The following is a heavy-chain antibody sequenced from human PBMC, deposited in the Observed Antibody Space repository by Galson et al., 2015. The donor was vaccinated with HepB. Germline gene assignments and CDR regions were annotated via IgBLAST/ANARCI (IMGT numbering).Heavy chain of an antibody. CDR2: ISYDGSNK. CDR1: GFTFSSYG. V-gene: IGHV3-30*18. Sequence: LRLSCAASGFTFSSYGMHWVRQAPGKGLEWVAVISYDGSNKYYADSVKGRFTISRDNSKNTLYLQMNSLRAEDTAVYYCAKQETGYDYWGQGTLVTVSS. D-gene: IGHD3-10*01. J-gene: IGHJ4*02. CDR3: AKQETGYDY.